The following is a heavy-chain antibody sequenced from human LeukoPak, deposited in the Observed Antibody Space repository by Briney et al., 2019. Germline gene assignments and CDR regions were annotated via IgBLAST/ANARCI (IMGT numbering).Heavy chain of an antibody. CDR2: INPNSGGT. V-gene: IGHV1-2*02. CDR1: GYTFTGYY. J-gene: IGHJ4*02. Sequence: ASVKVSCKASGYTFTGYYMHWVRQASGQGLEWMGWINPNSGGTNYAQKFQGRVTMTRDTSISTAYMELSRLRSDDTAVYYCARSKLEFLPAAALDYWGQGTLVTVSS. D-gene: IGHD2-2*01. CDR3: ARSKLEFLPAAALDY.